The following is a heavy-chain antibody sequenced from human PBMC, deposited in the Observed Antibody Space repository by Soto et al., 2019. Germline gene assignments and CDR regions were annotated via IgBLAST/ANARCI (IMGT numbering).Heavy chain of an antibody. CDR1: GYTFTPLY. Sequence: GGPLEVSCQPFGYTFTPLYIHRVRQAPGQGLEWMGWVDPHSGDSREGRKFQGRATMTRDTSTSTVYIELRWLRSDDTAVYYCARDNYGTLDYWGKGPLVTVSS. CDR3: ARDNYGTLDY. D-gene: IGHD3-10*01. CDR2: VDPHSGDS. V-gene: IGHV1-2*02. J-gene: IGHJ4*02.